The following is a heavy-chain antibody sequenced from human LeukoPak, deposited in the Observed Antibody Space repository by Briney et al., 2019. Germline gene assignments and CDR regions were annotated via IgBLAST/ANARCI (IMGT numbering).Heavy chain of an antibody. V-gene: IGHV3-7*01. CDR1: GFTFSAYG. D-gene: IGHD1-1*01. J-gene: IGHJ3*02. CDR2: IKQDGSEK. CDR3: ARSPPLWNGDAFDI. Sequence: TGGSLRLSCAASGFTFSAYGMSWVRQAPGKGLEWVANIKQDGSEKYYVDSVKGRFTISRDNAKNSLYLQMNSLRAEDTAVYYCARSPPLWNGDAFDIWGQGTMVTVSS.